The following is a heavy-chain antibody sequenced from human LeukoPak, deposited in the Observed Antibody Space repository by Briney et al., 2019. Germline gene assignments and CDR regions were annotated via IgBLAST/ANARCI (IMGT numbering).Heavy chain of an antibody. Sequence: PGGSLRLSCSGSGFTFSDYFMNWIRQAPGKGLEWVSSISSSSSYIYYADSVKGRFTISRDNAKNSLYLQMNSLRAEDTAVYYCAREKCSSTSCYTGAFDIWGQGTMVTVSS. J-gene: IGHJ3*02. CDR1: GFTFSDYF. CDR3: AREKCSSTSCYTGAFDI. V-gene: IGHV3-21*01. CDR2: ISSSSSYI. D-gene: IGHD2-2*02.